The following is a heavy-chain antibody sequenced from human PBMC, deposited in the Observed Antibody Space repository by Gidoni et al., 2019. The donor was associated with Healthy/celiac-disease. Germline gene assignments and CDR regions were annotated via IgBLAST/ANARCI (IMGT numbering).Heavy chain of an antibody. CDR2: ISWNSGRM. V-gene: IGHV3-9*01. Sequence: EVQLVESGGGWVQPGRSRRRSSAATGFPFEDNARHWVRQAPGKGLEWVSGISWNSGRMGYADSVKCRFTISRDNAKNSLYLQMNSLRAEDTALYYCAKDEGGWGYDAFDIWGQGTMVTVSS. CDR1: GFPFEDNA. J-gene: IGHJ3*02. D-gene: IGHD6-19*01. CDR3: AKDEGGWGYDAFDI.